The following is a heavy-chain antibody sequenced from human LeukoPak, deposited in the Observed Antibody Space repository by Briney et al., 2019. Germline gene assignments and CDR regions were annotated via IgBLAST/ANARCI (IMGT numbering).Heavy chain of an antibody. V-gene: IGHV3-23*01. Sequence: GGSLRLSCAASGFTFSSYAMSWVRQAPGKGLEWVSGMSGSGGSTFSADSVKGRFTISRDNSKNTLYLQMNSLRAEDTAVYYCAKPRLITHAFDIWGQGTMVTVSS. CDR3: AKPRLITHAFDI. CDR2: MSGSGGST. D-gene: IGHD1-14*01. CDR1: GFTFSSYA. J-gene: IGHJ3*02.